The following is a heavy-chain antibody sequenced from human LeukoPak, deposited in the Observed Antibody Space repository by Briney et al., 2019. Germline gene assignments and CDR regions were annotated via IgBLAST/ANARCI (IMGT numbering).Heavy chain of an antibody. CDR2: MYTSGTT. J-gene: IGHJ3*02. D-gene: IGHD6-19*01. CDR1: GGSISSYY. CDR3: ARDWSSGWSGDAFDI. Sequence: PSETLSLTCTVSGGSISSYYWSWIRQPAGKGLEWIGRMYTSGTTNYSPSLKSRVTMSVDTSKNQFSLKLSSVTAADTAVYYCARDWSSGWSGDAFDIWSQGTMVTVSS. V-gene: IGHV4-4*07.